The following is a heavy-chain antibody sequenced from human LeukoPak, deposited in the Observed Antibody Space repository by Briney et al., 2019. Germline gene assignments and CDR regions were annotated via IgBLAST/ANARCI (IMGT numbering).Heavy chain of an antibody. J-gene: IGHJ3*02. CDR2: IYYSGST. CDR3: AREHGVLLWFGELWGAFDI. CDR1: GGSISSGGYY. V-gene: IGHV4-31*03. D-gene: IGHD3-10*01. Sequence: SETLSLTCTVSGGSISSGGYYWSWIPQHPGKGLEWIGYIYYSGSTYYNPSLKSRVTISVDTSKNQFSLKLSSVTAADTAVYYCAREHGVLLWFGELWGAFDIWGQGTMVTVSS.